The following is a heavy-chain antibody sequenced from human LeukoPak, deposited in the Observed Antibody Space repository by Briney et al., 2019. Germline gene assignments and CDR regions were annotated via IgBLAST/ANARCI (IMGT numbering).Heavy chain of an antibody. J-gene: IGHJ6*02. CDR3: ASPREQQLAPTQYYYYAMDV. CDR1: GYTFTSYG. Sequence: GASVKVSCKASGYTFTSYGISWVRQAPGQGLEWMGWINPNSGGTNYAQKFQGRVTMTRDTSISTAYMELSRLRSDDTAVYYCASPREQQLAPTQYYYYAMDVWGQGTTVTVSS. D-gene: IGHD6-13*01. CDR2: INPNSGGT. V-gene: IGHV1-2*02.